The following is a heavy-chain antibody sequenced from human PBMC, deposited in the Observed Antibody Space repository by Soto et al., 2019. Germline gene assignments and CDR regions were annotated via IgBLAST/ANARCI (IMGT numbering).Heavy chain of an antibody. CDR2: IHYSGVT. J-gene: IGHJ4*02. CDR3: ARLDIYYYI. D-gene: IGHD5-12*01. V-gene: IGHV4-31*03. CDR1: GASITNDKYY. Sequence: SETLSLTCTVSGASITNDKYYWTWIRQLPGKALEWIGHIHYSGVTSYNPSLKSRIAISLDTSRQQFSLKVNSATAADTVVYFCARLDIYYYIWGQGHQVTVSS.